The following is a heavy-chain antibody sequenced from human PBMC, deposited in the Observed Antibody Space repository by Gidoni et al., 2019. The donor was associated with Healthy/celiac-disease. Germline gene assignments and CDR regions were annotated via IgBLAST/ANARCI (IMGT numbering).Heavy chain of an antibody. V-gene: IGHV3-21*01. D-gene: IGHD3-3*01. CDR1: GFTFSSYS. CDR3: ARVEGDFWSGLWDY. CDR2: ISSSSSYI. Sequence: EVQLVESGGGLVKPGGSLRLSCAASGFTFSSYSMNWVRQAPGKGLEWVSSISSSSSYIYYADSVKGRFTISRDNAKNSLYLQMNSLRAEDTAVYYCARVEGDFWSGLWDYWGQGTLVTVSS. J-gene: IGHJ4*02.